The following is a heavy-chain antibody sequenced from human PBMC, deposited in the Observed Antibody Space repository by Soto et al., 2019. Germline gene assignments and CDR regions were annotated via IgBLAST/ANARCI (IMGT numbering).Heavy chain of an antibody. Sequence: VACGNSVDHYWTWIRKPAGKGLEWIGRISPSGSTNYSPSLRSRVTMSADTSKNHFSLKLNSVTAADTAVYYCARVAYCSDTSCHVPEYWGQGT. D-gene: IGHD2-2*01. CDR2: ISPSGST. CDR1: CGNSVDHY. J-gene: IGHJ4*02. V-gene: IGHV4-4*07. CDR3: ARVAYCSDTSCHVPEY.